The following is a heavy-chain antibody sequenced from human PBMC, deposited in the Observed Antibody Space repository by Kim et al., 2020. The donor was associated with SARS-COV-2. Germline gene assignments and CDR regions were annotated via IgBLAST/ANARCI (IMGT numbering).Heavy chain of an antibody. D-gene: IGHD3-22*01. V-gene: IGHV3-23*01. CDR3: AKDRVNYYDSSGYESYYYYGMDV. CDR1: GFTFSSYA. CDR2: ISGSGGST. J-gene: IGHJ6*02. Sequence: GGSLRLSCAASGFTFSSYAMSWVRQAPGKGLEWVSAISGSGGSTYYADSVKGRFTISRDNSKNTLYLQMNSLRAEDTAVYYCAKDRVNYYDSSGYESYYYYGMDVWGQGTTVTVSS.